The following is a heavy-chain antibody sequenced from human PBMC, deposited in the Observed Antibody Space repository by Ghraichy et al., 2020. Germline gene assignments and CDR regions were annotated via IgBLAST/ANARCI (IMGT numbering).Heavy chain of an antibody. CDR1: GGTFSSYA. J-gene: IGHJ5*02. CDR3: ARDSSCSGGSCYSPSPYNWFDP. D-gene: IGHD2-15*01. CDR2: IIPIFGTA. Sequence: SVKVSCKASGGTFSSYAISWVRQAPGQGLEWMGGIIPIFGTANYAQKFQGRVTITADESTSTAYMELSSLRSEDTAVYYCARDSSCSGGSCYSPSPYNWFDPWGQGTLVTVSS. V-gene: IGHV1-69*13.